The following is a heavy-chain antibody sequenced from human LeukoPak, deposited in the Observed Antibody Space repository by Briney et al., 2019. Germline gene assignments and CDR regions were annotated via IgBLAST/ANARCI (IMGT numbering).Heavy chain of an antibody. CDR1: GFTFTDYW. CDR3: ARDANYHDGSNYYDVLDI. V-gene: IGHV3-7*01. J-gene: IGHJ3*02. D-gene: IGHD3-22*01. CDR2: IKGDGGRK. Sequence: VQPGGSLRLSCAASGFTFTDYWMAWVRQVPGKGLEWVANIKGDGGRKYYLDSMKGRYTISRDNARNSVNLEMSSLRADDTAMYYCARDANYHDGSNYYDVLDIWGQGTMVTVSS.